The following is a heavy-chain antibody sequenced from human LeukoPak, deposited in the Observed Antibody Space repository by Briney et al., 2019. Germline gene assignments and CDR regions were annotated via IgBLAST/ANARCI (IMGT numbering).Heavy chain of an antibody. Sequence: PSETLSLTCAIYGGSFSTYYWSWIRQPPGKGLEWIGEINHSGDTTYNPSLKSRVTISVDTSKNQFSLNLSSVTAADTAVYYCARAPWSGSYYGYWGQGTLVTVSS. D-gene: IGHD1-26*01. CDR3: ARAPWSGSYYGY. CDR2: INHSGDT. J-gene: IGHJ4*02. CDR1: GGSFSTYY. V-gene: IGHV4-34*01.